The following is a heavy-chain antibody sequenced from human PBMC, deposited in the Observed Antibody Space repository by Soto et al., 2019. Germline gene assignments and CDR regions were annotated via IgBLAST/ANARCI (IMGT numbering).Heavy chain of an antibody. CDR1: GYTFTNYP. V-gene: IGHV1-3*04. Sequence: WASVKVSCKASGYTFTNYPVHWVRQAPGQRLEWVGWINTDNGDTKYSQNFQGSVIITRDTSATTAYMELSSLRSGDTALYYCARDRGYFDHWGQGTLVTVSS. J-gene: IGHJ4*02. D-gene: IGHD3-10*01. CDR2: INTDNGDT. CDR3: ARDRGYFDH.